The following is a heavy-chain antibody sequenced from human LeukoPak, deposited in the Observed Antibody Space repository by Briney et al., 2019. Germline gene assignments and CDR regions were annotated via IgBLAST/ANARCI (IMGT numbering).Heavy chain of an antibody. CDR1: GFTFSSYW. Sequence: GGSLRLSRAASGFTFSSYWMNWVRQAPGKGLEWVAIIKQDGSEKYYVDSVKGRFTISRDNAKNSLYLQTNSLRGEDTAVYYCARVSVVAGTWFFDYWGQGTLVTVSS. V-gene: IGHV3-7*01. CDR2: IKQDGSEK. J-gene: IGHJ4*02. D-gene: IGHD6-19*01. CDR3: ARVSVVAGTWFFDY.